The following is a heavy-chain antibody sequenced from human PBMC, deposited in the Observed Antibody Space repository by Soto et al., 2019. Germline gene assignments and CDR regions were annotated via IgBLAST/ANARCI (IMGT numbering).Heavy chain of an antibody. J-gene: IGHJ4*02. Sequence: PSETLSLTCTVSGGSISSGGYYWSWIRQHPGKGLEWIGYIYYSGSTYYNPSLKSRVTISVDTSKNQFSLKLSSVTAAGTAVYYCARDSIYGGNDYWGQGTPVTVSS. CDR3: ARDSIYGGNDY. CDR1: GGSISSGGYY. CDR2: IYYSGST. D-gene: IGHD2-15*01. V-gene: IGHV4-31*03.